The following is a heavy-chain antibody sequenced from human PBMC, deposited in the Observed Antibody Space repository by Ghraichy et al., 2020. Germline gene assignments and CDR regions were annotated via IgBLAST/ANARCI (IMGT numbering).Heavy chain of an antibody. J-gene: IGHJ5*02. CDR2: ISSSSSYI. D-gene: IGHD2-2*01. V-gene: IGHV3-21*01. Sequence: GGSLRLSCAASGFTFSSYSMNWVRQAPGKGLEWVSSISSSSSYIYYADSVKGRFTISRDNAKNSLYLQMNSLRAEDTAVYYCAREIFVVVPAAPYLSWFEPWGQGTLVTGS. CDR3: AREIFVVVPAAPYLSWFEP. CDR1: GFTFSSYS.